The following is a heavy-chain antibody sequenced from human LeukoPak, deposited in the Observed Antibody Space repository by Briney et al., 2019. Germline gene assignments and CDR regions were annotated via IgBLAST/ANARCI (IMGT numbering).Heavy chain of an antibody. J-gene: IGHJ4*02. Sequence: SETLSLTCSVSGGSISSGNFYWGWIRQPPGKGLEWIGNIYYSGSTYCNPSLNSRVTISVDTSKNQFSLKLSSVTATDTAVYYCARHLSMDKSFDYWGQGTLVTVSS. D-gene: IGHD2-2*03. CDR1: GGSISSGNFY. CDR2: IYYSGST. V-gene: IGHV4-39*01. CDR3: ARHLSMDKSFDY.